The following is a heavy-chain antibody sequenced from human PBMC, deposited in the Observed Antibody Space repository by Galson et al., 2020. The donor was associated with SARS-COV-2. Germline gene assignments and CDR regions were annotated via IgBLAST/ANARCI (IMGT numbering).Heavy chain of an antibody. CDR1: GFTFSSYS. V-gene: IGHV3-21*01. CDR3: AGSEDIVVVPAAMENYYYYYGMDV. D-gene: IGHD2-2*01. CDR2: ISSSSSYI. Sequence: GESLKISCAASGFTFSSYSMNWVRQAPGKGLEWVSSISSSSSYIYYADSVKGRFTISRDNAKNSLYLQMNSLRAEDTAVYYCAGSEDIVVVPAAMENYYYYYGMDVWGQGTTVTVSS. J-gene: IGHJ6*02.